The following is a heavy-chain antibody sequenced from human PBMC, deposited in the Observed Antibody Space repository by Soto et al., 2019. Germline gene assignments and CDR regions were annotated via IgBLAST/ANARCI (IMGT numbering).Heavy chain of an antibody. V-gene: IGHV1-2*02. J-gene: IGHJ5*02. CDR2: INPNSGGT. CDR3: ARDFFPGTALAGPGHL. D-gene: IGHD6-19*01. CDR1: GYTLTAFY. Sequence: QVQLVQSGAEVKKPGASIKVSCKASGYTLTAFYIHWVRQAPGQGLEWMGWINPNSGGTNYAQRFQGTVTMTRDTSIRTAYMELRRLRSDDTAVYYCARDFFPGTALAGPGHLWGQGNLVTVSS.